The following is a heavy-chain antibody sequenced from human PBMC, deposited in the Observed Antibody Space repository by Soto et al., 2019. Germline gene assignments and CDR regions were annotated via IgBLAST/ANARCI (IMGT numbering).Heavy chain of an antibody. Sequence: QVQLVQSGAEVKKPGASVKVSCKASGYTFTSYGISWVRQAPGQGLEWMGWISAYNGNTNYAQKLQGRVTMTTDTSTSTAYMELRSLRSDDTAVYYCARDPTTSEYDILTGYPRGWFDPWGQGTLVTVSS. V-gene: IGHV1-18*01. J-gene: IGHJ5*02. D-gene: IGHD3-9*01. CDR2: ISAYNGNT. CDR1: GYTFTSYG. CDR3: ARDPTTSEYDILTGYPRGWFDP.